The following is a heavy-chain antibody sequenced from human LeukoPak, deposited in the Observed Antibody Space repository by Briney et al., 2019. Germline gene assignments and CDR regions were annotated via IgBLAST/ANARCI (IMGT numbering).Heavy chain of an antibody. J-gene: IGHJ3*02. CDR3: ARESSYCSSTSCYDAFDI. D-gene: IGHD2-2*01. CDR2: INHSGST. CDR1: GYSISTGYY. V-gene: IGHV4-38-2*02. Sequence: SETLSLTCTVSGYSISTGYYWDWIRQPPGKGLEWIGEINHSGSTNYNPSLKSRVTISVDTSKNQFSLKLSSVTAADTAVYYCARESSYCSSTSCYDAFDIWGQGTMVTVSS.